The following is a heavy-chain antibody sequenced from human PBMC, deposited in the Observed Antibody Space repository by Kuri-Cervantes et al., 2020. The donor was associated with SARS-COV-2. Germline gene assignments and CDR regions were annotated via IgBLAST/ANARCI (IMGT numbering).Heavy chain of an antibody. Sequence: GESLKISCAASGFTFSSYWMSWVRQAPGKGLEWVANIKQDGSEKYYVDSVKGRFTISRDNAKNSLYLQMNSLRAEDTAVYYCARDQLWPRYGMDVWGQGTTVTVSS. D-gene: IGHD5-18*01. V-gene: IGHV3-7*03. CDR2: IKQDGSEK. CDR3: ARDQLWPRYGMDV. CDR1: GFTFSSYW. J-gene: IGHJ6*02.